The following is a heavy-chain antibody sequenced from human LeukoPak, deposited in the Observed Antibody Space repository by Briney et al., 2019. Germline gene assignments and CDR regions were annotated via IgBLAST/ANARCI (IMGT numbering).Heavy chain of an antibody. CDR2: ISGSSYYT. V-gene: IGHV3-11*06. J-gene: IGHJ3*02. CDR3: ARSSSSGGGDSFDI. D-gene: IGHD2-21*01. CDR1: GFXFSDYY. Sequence: GGSLRLSCAASGFXFSDYYMSWTRQAPGKGLEWVSYISGSSYYTKYADSVKGRFTISRDNAKNSLYLQMNSLRAEDTAVYYCARSSSSGGGDSFDIWGQGTMVTVSS.